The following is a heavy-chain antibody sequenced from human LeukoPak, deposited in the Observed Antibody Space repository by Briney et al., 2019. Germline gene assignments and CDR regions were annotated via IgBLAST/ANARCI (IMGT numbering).Heavy chain of an antibody. CDR2: ISSSSSYI. V-gene: IGHV3-21*01. CDR3: ARVEYSGWNLEY. Sequence: GGSLRLSCAASGFTFSSYSMNWVRQAPGKGLEWVSSISSSSSYIYYADSVKGRFTISRGNAKNSLYLQMNSLRDEDTAVYYCARVEYSGWNLEYWGQGTLVTVSS. CDR1: GFTFSSYS. J-gene: IGHJ4*02. D-gene: IGHD5-12*01.